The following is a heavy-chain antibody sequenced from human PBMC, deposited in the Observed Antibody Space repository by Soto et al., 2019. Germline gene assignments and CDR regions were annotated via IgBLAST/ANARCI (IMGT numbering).Heavy chain of an antibody. CDR2: VWYDGSNQ. D-gene: IGHD2-15*01. CDR3: AREVTCSGGSCYRGKFDY. CDR1: GFIFSIYG. J-gene: IGHJ4*02. V-gene: IGHV3-33*01. Sequence: PGGSLRLSCAASGFIFSIYGMHWVRQAPGKGLEWVSAVWYDGSNQYYADSVKGRFTISRDNSKNTLYLQMSSLRAEDTAVYYCAREVTCSGGSCYRGKFDYWGQGTLVTVSS.